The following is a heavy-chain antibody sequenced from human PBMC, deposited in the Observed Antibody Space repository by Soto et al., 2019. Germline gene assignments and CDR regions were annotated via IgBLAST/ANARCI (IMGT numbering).Heavy chain of an antibody. D-gene: IGHD5-12*01. V-gene: IGHV4-59*01. CDR3: VREAYIGYGHAIDH. J-gene: IGHJ4*02. CDR1: GVTISTYY. Sequence: PLETLSLTCAVSGVTISTYYWSWIRQPPEKGLEWIGYNYHSGTTNYNPSLKSRVTISVDTSKNQFSLRLTSVTAADTAIYFCVREAYIGYGHAIDHWGQGTLVTVSS. CDR2: NYHSGTT.